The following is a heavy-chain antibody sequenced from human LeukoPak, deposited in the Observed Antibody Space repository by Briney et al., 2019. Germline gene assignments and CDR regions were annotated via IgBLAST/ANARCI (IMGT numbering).Heavy chain of an antibody. CDR1: GFTFSSYA. CDR3: AKGGGARGQVRRWHSFDY. CDR2: ISGSGGNT. V-gene: IGHV3-23*01. D-gene: IGHD3-10*01. Sequence: PGGSLRLSCAASGFTFSSYAMSWVRQAPGKGLEWVSAISGSGGNTYYADSVKGRFTISRDNSKNTLYLQMNSLRAEDTAVYYCAKGGGARGQVRRWHSFDYWGQGTLVTVSS. J-gene: IGHJ4*02.